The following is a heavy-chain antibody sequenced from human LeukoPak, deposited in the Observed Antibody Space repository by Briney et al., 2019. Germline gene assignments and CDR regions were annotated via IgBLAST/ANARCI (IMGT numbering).Heavy chain of an antibody. D-gene: IGHD6-19*01. J-gene: IGHJ4*02. CDR2: ISSSSSYI. Sequence: GGSLRLSCAASGFTFSSYSMNWVRQAPGKGLEWVSSISSSSSYIYYADSVKGRFTISRDNAKNSLYLQMNSLRAEDTAVYYCARDGGGSSGWLGDWGQGTLVTVSS. V-gene: IGHV3-21*01. CDR3: ARDGGGSSGWLGD. CDR1: GFTFSSYS.